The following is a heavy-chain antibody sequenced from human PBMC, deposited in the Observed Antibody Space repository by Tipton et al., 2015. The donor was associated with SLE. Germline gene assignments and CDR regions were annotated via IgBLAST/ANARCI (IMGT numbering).Heavy chain of an antibody. Sequence: TLSLTCTVSGGSISSSSYYWGWIRQPPWKGLEWIGGIYYSGSTYYNPSLKRRVTISVDTSKNQFSLKLSSVTAADTAVYYCARGVQWGPAFDLWGRGTLVTVSS. CDR3: ARGVQWGPAFDL. CDR2: IYYSGST. CDR1: GGSISSSSYY. V-gene: IGHV4-39*07. D-gene: IGHD1-26*01. J-gene: IGHJ2*01.